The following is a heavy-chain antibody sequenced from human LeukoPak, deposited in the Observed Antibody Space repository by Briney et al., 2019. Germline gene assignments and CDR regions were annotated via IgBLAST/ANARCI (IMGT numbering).Heavy chain of an antibody. V-gene: IGHV3-7*01. CDR2: IKQDGSEK. CDR1: GFTFSAYW. D-gene: IGHD4-11*01. J-gene: IGHJ4*02. Sequence: PGGSLRLSCAASGFTFSAYWMTWVRQAPGKGLEWVANIKQDGSEKYYVDSVKGRFTISRDNAKNTVYLQMNSLRADDTAVYYCARDLDDYSSYWGQGTLVTVSS. CDR3: ARDLDDYSSY.